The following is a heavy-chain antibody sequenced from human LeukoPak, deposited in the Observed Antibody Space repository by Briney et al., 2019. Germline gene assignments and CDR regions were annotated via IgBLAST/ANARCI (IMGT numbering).Heavy chain of an antibody. CDR2: ISATSATT. V-gene: IGHV3-23*01. D-gene: IGHD2-15*01. CDR3: AKDVRFYFGDSCSFFDY. J-gene: IGHJ4*02. Sequence: GGSLRRSCTGSGFSFGSFGMSWVGQAPGKGLERVSTISATSATTHHANSVQGRFTISRDNSKNTLHLQINTLRVEDTALYYRAKDVRFYFGDSCSFFDYWGQGALVNVSS. CDR1: GFSFGSFG.